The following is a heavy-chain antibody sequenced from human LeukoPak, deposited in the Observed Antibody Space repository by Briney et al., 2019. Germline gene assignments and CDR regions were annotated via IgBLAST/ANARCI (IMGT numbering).Heavy chain of an antibody. D-gene: IGHD5-18*01. J-gene: IGHJ6*03. Sequence: ASVEVSCKASGGTFSSYAISWVRQAPGQGLEWMGGIIPIFGTANYAQKFQGRVTITTDESTSTAYMELSSLRSEDTAVYYCARSRYSYGPLYYYYYMDVWGKGTTVTVSS. CDR3: ARSRYSYGPLYYYYYMDV. CDR1: GGTFSSYA. CDR2: IIPIFGTA. V-gene: IGHV1-69*05.